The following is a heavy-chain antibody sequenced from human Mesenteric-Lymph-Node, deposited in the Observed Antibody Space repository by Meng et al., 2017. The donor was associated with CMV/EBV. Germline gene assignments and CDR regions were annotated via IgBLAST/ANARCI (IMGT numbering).Heavy chain of an antibody. Sequence: SVKVSCKASGYSFRTCGITWVRQAPGQGLEWMGGSIPIFGTTKSAQKFRDRVTISTDDSSNTAYMELNSLTSDDTAVYYCAREVGVQNWNDEKWFDPWGQGTLVTVSS. V-gene: IGHV1-69*05. CDR1: GYSFRTCG. CDR3: AREVGVQNWNDEKWFDP. D-gene: IGHD1-1*01. CDR2: SIPIFGTT. J-gene: IGHJ5*02.